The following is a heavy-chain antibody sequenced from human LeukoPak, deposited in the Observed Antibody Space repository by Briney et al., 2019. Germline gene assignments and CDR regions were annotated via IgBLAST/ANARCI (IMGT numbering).Heavy chain of an antibody. CDR1: GYTLTELS. CDR2: FDPEDGET. D-gene: IGHD3-3*01. J-gene: IGHJ4*02. Sequence: ASVKVSCKVSGYTLTELSMHWVRQAPGKGLEWMGGFDPEDGETIYAQKFQGRVTMTEDTSTDTAYMELSSLRSEDTAVYYCARGRRFLEWLFQYYFDYWGQGTLATVSS. V-gene: IGHV1-24*01. CDR3: ARGRRFLEWLFQYYFDY.